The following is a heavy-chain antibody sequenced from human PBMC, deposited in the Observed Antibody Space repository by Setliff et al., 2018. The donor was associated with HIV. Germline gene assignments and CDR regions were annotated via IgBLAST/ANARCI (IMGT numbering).Heavy chain of an antibody. CDR1: GGSISTSRYY. Sequence: PSETLSLTCTVSGGSISTSRYYWGWIRQPPGKGLEWIGSINYRGNTYYNPSLKSRAAISVDTSKNQISLKLTSVTAADTAVYYCARGGRSTVATWAWFDPWGQGTLVTVSS. CDR2: INYRGNT. J-gene: IGHJ5*02. V-gene: IGHV4-39*07. D-gene: IGHD4-4*01. CDR3: ARGGRSTVATWAWFDP.